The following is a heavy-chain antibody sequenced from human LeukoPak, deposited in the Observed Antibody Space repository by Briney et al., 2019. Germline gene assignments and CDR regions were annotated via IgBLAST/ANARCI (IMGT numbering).Heavy chain of an antibody. V-gene: IGHV1-2*02. CDR2: INPNSGGT. Sequence: GASVKVSCKASGYTFTGYYMHWVRQAPGQGLEWMGWINPNSGGTNYAQKFQGRVTMTRDTSISTAYMELSRLRSDDTAVYYWARSLLLWFGELSPMDVWGKGTTVTTSS. CDR1: GYTFTGYY. CDR3: ARSLLLWFGELSPMDV. D-gene: IGHD3-10*01. J-gene: IGHJ6*03.